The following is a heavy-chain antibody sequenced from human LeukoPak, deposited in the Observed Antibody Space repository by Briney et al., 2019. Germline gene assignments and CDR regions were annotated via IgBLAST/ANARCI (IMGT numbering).Heavy chain of an antibody. CDR1: GFTFSSYW. CDR3: ARAGTYKFEY. V-gene: IGHV3-74*01. J-gene: IGHJ4*02. D-gene: IGHD3-10*01. Sequence: GGSLRLSCAASGFTFSSYWVHWVRQTPGKGLEWVSRINTDGSSTSYADSVKGRFTISGDNAKNTLYLQMNSLRDEDTAVYYCARAGTYKFEYWGQGTLVTVSS. CDR2: INTDGSST.